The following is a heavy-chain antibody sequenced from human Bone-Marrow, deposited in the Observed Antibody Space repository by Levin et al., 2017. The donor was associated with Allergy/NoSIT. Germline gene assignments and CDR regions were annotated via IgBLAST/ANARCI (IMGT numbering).Heavy chain of an antibody. D-gene: IGHD3-16*01. CDR1: GGSISSSSYY. J-gene: IGHJ6*03. V-gene: IGHV4-39*01. CDR2: IHYSGTT. Sequence: SETLSLICTVSGGSISSSSYYWGWVRQPPGMGLEWIGGIHYSGTTYYNPSLKSRVTMSVDTSKNQFSLRLSSVTAADTAVYYCARPAGMISHYDYMDVWGKGTTVTVS. CDR3: ARPAGMISHYDYMDV.